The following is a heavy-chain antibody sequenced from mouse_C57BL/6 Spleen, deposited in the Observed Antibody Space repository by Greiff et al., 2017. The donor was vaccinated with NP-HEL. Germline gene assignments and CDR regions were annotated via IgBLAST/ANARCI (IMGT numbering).Heavy chain of an antibody. CDR1: GYTFTDYE. D-gene: IGHD1-1*01. J-gene: IGHJ2*01. CDR3: KRGDGSSSYYFDY. Sequence: VKLVESGAELVRPGASVTLSCKASGYTFTDYEMHWVKQTPVHGLEWIGAIDPETGGTAYNQKFKGKAILTADKSSSTAYMELRSLTSEDSAVYYCKRGDGSSSYYFDYWGQGTTLTVSS. CDR2: IDPETGGT. V-gene: IGHV1-15*01.